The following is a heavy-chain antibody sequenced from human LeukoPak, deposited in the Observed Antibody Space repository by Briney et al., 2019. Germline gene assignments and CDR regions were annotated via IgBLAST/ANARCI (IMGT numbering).Heavy chain of an antibody. CDR3: ATVYSGYDVVGEDY. CDR2: INHSGNT. D-gene: IGHD5-12*01. V-gene: IGHV4-34*01. J-gene: IGHJ4*02. Sequence: SETLSLTCAVYGGCFSGYYWSWIRQPPGKGLEWIGEINHSGNTNYNPSLKSRVTISVDTSKNQFSLNLSSVTAADTAVYYCATVYSGYDVVGEDYWGQGTLVTVSS. CDR1: GGCFSGYY.